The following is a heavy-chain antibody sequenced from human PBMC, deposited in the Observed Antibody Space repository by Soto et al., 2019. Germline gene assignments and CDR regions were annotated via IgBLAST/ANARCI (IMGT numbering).Heavy chain of an antibody. J-gene: IGHJ3*02. CDR1: GGSFSEYF. Sequence: QVQLQQWGAGLLKPSETLSLTCAVYGGSFSEYFWSWIRQPPGKGLEWIGEINHGGGTNYNPSLKSRVAMSVDTSKNQFSLNMSYVTAADTAVYYCARYGVIGPDFAFDIWGQETMVTVSS. D-gene: IGHD3-10*01. CDR3: ARYGVIGPDFAFDI. CDR2: INHGGGT. V-gene: IGHV4-34*01.